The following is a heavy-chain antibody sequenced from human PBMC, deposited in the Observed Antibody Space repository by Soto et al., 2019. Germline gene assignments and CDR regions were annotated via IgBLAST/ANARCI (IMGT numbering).Heavy chain of an antibody. V-gene: IGHV4-34*01. Sequence: SETLSLTCAVYGGSFSGYYWSWIRQPPGKGLEWIGEINHSGSTNYNPSLKSRVTISVDTSKNQFYLKLSPVTAADTAVYYCARVFSSMGFVRRAQGDGLTNHCSGGSCNKPPTAAMDVWGKGTTVTVSS. CDR3: ARVFSSMGFVRRAQGDGLTNHCSGGSCNKPPTAAMDV. D-gene: IGHD2-15*01. J-gene: IGHJ6*03. CDR2: INHSGST. CDR1: GGSFSGYY.